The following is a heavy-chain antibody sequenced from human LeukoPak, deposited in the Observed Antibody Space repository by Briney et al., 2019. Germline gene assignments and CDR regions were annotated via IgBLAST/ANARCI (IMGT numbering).Heavy chain of an antibody. CDR2: MNPNSGNT. Sequence: ASVKVSCKGSGYTFTSYDINWVRQATGQGLERMGWMNPNSGNTGYAQKFQGRVTMTRHTSISTAYMELSSLRSEDTAVYYCAKGLVDFWSGYYNRNFDYWGQGTLVTVSS. J-gene: IGHJ4*02. D-gene: IGHD3-3*01. CDR3: AKGLVDFWSGYYNRNFDY. V-gene: IGHV1-8*01. CDR1: GYTFTSYD.